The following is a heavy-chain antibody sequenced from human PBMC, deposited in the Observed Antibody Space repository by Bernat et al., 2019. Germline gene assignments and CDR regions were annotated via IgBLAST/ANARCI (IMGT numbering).Heavy chain of an antibody. CDR2: ISYDGSNK. D-gene: IGHD1-1*01. V-gene: IGHV3-30*18. CDR3: AKDRAGAMEYYYGMEV. CDR1: RFTFSSHG. J-gene: IGHJ6*02. Sequence: QMQLVESGGGVVQPGRSLRLSCAASRFTFSSHGMHWVRQAPGKGLEWVAVISYDGSNKYYADSVKGRFTISRYNSKNTLYLQMNSLRIEDTAVYYCAKDRAGAMEYYYGMEVWGQGTTVTVSS.